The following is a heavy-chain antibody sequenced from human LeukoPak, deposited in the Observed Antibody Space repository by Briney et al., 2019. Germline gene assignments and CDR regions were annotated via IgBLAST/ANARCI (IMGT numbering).Heavy chain of an antibody. Sequence: GASVKVSCKASGYTFTGYYMHWVRQAPGQGLEWMGWINPNSGGTNYAQKFQGRVTKTRDTSISTAYMELSRLRSDDTAVYYCARIRGGDCYPRDYWGQGTLVTVSS. J-gene: IGHJ4*02. CDR1: GYTFTGYY. CDR2: INPNSGGT. V-gene: IGHV1-2*02. D-gene: IGHD2-21*02. CDR3: ARIRGGDCYPRDY.